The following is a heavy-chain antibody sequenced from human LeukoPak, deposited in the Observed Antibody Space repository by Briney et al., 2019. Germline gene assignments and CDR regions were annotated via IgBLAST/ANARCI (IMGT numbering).Heavy chain of an antibody. CDR1: GYTLTGYY. V-gene: IGHV1-2*02. Sequence: SVNVFCKASGYTLTGYYMHWVRQAPGQGLEWMGWINPHSGDTHYAQKFQGRVTVTRDTPISTAYMELSRLRSDDTAVYYCARGSDSSGYYQFDYWGQGTLVTVSS. CDR3: ARGSDSSGYYQFDY. J-gene: IGHJ4*02. D-gene: IGHD3-22*01. CDR2: INPHSGDT.